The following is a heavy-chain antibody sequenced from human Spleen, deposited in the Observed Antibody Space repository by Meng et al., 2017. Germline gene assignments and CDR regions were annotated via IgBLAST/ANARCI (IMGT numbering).Heavy chain of an antibody. CDR3: ARVRVTMVRDDFDY. D-gene: IGHD3-10*01. V-gene: IGHV4-38-2*02. CDR1: GYSISSGYY. Sequence: SETLSLTCTVSGYSISSGYYWGWSRQPPGKGLEWIGSIYHSGSTYYNPSLKSRVTISVDTSKNQFSLKLSSVTAADTAVYYCARVRVTMVRDDFDYWGQGTLVTVSS. CDR2: IYHSGST. J-gene: IGHJ4*02.